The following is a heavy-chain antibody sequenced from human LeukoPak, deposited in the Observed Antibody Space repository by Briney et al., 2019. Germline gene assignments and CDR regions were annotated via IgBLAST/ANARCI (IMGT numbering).Heavy chain of an antibody. D-gene: IGHD3-22*01. Sequence: GESLKISCKGSGYRFTSYWIGWVRQMPGKGLEWMGIIYPGDSDTRYSPSFQGQVTISADKSISTAYLQWSSLKASDTAMYYCARHIGSYYDSSGYPYYYYYYMDVWGKGTTVTVSS. CDR3: ARHIGSYYDSSGYPYYYYYYMDV. CDR1: GYRFTSYW. CDR2: IYPGDSDT. J-gene: IGHJ6*03. V-gene: IGHV5-51*01.